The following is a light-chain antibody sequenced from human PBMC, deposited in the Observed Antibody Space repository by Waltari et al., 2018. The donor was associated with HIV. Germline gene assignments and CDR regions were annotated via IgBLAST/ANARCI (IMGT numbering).Light chain of an antibody. CDR2: DAS. CDR1: QSVRSN. J-gene: IGKJ1*01. V-gene: IGKV3-15*01. CDR3: QQYNNWWT. Sequence: EIEMTQSPVTLSVSLGERATLSCRASQSVRSNLAWYQQTPGQAPRHLIYDASTRATGIPARFSGSGSGTEFSLTISSLQSEDFALYYCQQYNNWWTFGQGTKVEIK.